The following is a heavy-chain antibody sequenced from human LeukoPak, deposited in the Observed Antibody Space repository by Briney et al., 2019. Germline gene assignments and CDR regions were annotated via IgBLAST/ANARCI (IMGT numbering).Heavy chain of an antibody. CDR1: GFTFSSYW. D-gene: IGHD3-10*01. J-gene: IGHJ3*02. CDR3: ARDRVMYYYGSGSYYRDAFDI. CDR2: INSDGSST. Sequence: GGSLRLCCAASGFTFSSYWMHWVRQAPGKGLVWVSRINSDGSSTSYADSVKGRFTISRDNAKNTLYLQMNSLRAEDTAVYYCARDRVMYYYGSGSYYRDAFDIWGQGTMVTVSS. V-gene: IGHV3-74*01.